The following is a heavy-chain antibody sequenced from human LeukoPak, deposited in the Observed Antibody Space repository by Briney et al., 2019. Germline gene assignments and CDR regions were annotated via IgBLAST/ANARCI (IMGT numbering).Heavy chain of an antibody. V-gene: IGHV3-21*01. CDR3: ARGKSWRHNWFDP. D-gene: IGHD5-12*01. Sequence: GGSLRLSCAASGFTFSSYSMNWVRQAPGKGLEWVSSISSSISYIYYADSVKGPFTISRDNAKNSLYLQMNSLRAEDTAVYYCARGKSWRHNWFDPWGQGTLVTVSS. CDR1: GFTFSSYS. J-gene: IGHJ5*02. CDR2: ISSSISYI.